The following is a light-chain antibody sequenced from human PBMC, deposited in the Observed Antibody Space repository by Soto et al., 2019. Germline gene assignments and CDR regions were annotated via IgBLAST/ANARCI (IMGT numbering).Light chain of an antibody. J-gene: IGKJ1*01. Sequence: TVLTHSPGTLSLSPGERATLSCSASQSVGGSSLACYQQIPGQATRLLIYHTSYRATGIPDRFSGSGSGKDFTITINTLEPEDFAVYYCQQYHSSPRTFGQVTKVAIK. CDR1: QSVGGSS. CDR3: QQYHSSPRT. V-gene: IGKV3-20*01. CDR2: HTS.